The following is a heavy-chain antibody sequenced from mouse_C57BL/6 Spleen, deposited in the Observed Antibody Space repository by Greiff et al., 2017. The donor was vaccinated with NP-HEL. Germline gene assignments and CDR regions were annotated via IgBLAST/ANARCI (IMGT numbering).Heavy chain of an antibody. CDR2: INPGSGGT. J-gene: IGHJ3*01. D-gene: IGHD1-1*01. V-gene: IGHV1-54*01. CDR1: GYAFTNYL. Sequence: VQLQQSGAELVRPGTSVKVSCKASGYAFTNYLIEWVKQRPGKGLEWIGVINPGSGGTNYNEKFKGKATLTADKSSSTAYMQLSSLTSEDSAVYFCAKTYGSSWGWFAYWGQGTLVTVSA. CDR3: AKTYGSSWGWFAY.